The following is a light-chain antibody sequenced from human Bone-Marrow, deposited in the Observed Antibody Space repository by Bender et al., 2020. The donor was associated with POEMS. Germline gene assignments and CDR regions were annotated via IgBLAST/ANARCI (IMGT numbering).Light chain of an antibody. CDR2: RNN. V-gene: IGLV1-44*01. Sequence: QSVLTQPPSASGTPGQRVTISCSGSSSNIGTNPVNWYQLLPGTAPKLLIYRNNQRPSGVPDRFSGSKSGTSASLAISGLQSEDEADYYCAAWEDSLNGWVFGGGTKLTVL. CDR3: AAWEDSLNGWV. J-gene: IGLJ3*02. CDR1: SSNIGTNP.